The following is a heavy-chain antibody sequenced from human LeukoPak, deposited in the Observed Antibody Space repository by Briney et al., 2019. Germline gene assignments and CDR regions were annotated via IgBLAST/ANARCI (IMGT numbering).Heavy chain of an antibody. V-gene: IGHV4-34*01. J-gene: IGHJ4*02. Sequence: PSETLSLTCAVYGRSFSGYYWSWIRQPPGKGLEWIGEINHSGSTNYNPSLKSRVTISVDTSKNQFSLKLSSVTAADTAVYYCARETNYDYVWGTYYFDYWGQGTLVTVSS. CDR2: INHSGST. CDR1: GRSFSGYY. CDR3: ARETNYDYVWGTYYFDY. D-gene: IGHD3-16*01.